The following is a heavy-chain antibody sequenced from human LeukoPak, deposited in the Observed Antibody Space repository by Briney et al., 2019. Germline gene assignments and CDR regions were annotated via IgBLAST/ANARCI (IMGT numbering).Heavy chain of an antibody. V-gene: IGHV4-59*12. D-gene: IGHD2-8*01. CDR1: GGSISSYY. Sequence: PSETLSLTCTVSGGSISSYYWSWVRQPPGKGLEWIGYIYYSGSTNYNPSLKSRVTISVDTSKNQFSLKLSSVTAADTAVYYCATRMGYWGQGTLVTVSS. J-gene: IGHJ4*02. CDR3: ATRMGY. CDR2: IYYSGST.